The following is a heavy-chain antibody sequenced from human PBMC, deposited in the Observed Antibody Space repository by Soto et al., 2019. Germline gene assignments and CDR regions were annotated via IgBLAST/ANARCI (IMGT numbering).Heavy chain of an antibody. CDR3: ARVDGGSSWYDGPYYGMDV. Sequence: GGSLRLSCAASGFTVSSNYMSWVRQAPGKGLEWVSVIYSGGSTYYADSVKGRFTISRDNSKNTLYLQMNSLRAEDTAVYYCARVDGGSSWYDGPYYGMDVWGQGTTVTVSS. CDR2: IYSGGST. CDR1: GFTVSSNY. D-gene: IGHD6-13*01. V-gene: IGHV3-66*01. J-gene: IGHJ6*02.